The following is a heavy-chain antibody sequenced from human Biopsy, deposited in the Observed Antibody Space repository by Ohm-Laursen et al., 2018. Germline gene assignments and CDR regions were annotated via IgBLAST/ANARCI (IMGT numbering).Heavy chain of an antibody. V-gene: IGHV1-69*06. CDR1: GGTFSNYG. J-gene: IGHJ1*01. Sequence: PSVKVSCKVPGGTFSNYGVNWVRQAPGQGLEWLGGNIPILGTGNYAQKFQDRVTVAADTSTSTATMELRSLRSDDTAVYYCATKLTGYFHHWGQGSLVIVSS. D-gene: IGHD3-9*01. CDR3: ATKLTGYFHH. CDR2: NIPILGTG.